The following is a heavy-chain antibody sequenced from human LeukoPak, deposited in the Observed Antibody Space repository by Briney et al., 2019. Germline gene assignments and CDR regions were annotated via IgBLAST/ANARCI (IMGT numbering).Heavy chain of an antibody. CDR1: GFTFSKYA. J-gene: IGHJ6*02. V-gene: IGHV3-23*01. CDR3: AKDYLDYYYYYGMDV. CDR2: IGGSDSGT. Sequence: QPGGSLRLSRAASGFTFSKYAMSWVRQAPGKGLEWVSGIGGSDSGTYYADTVKGRFTISRDNSKNTLYLQMNGLRAEDTAVYYCAKDYLDYYYYYGMDVWGQGTTVTVSS.